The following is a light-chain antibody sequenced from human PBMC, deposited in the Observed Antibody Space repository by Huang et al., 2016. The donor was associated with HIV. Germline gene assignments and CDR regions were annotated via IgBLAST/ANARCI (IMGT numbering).Light chain of an antibody. V-gene: IGKV1-39*01. J-gene: IGKJ3*01. Sequence: DIQMTQSPSSLSASVGDRVTITCRASQSINSYLYWYQQKPGKAPNLLVYAASSLQSGVPSRFSANGSGTDFTLSISSLQPDDFATFFCQQSFSTPFTFGHGTKVDIK. CDR1: QSINSY. CDR3: QQSFSTPFT. CDR2: AAS.